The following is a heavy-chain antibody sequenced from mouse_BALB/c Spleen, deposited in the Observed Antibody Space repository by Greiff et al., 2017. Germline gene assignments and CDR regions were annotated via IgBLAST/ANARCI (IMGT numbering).Heavy chain of an antibody. CDR2: IWSGGST. Sequence: QVQLQQSGPGLVQPSQSLSITCTVSGFSLTSYGVHWVRQSPGKGLEWLGVIWSGGSTDYNAAFISRLSISKDNSKSQVFFKMNSLQANDTAIYYCARNYYYDYDYFDYWGQGTTLTVSS. CDR3: ARNYYYDYDYFDY. CDR1: GFSLTSYG. J-gene: IGHJ2*01. D-gene: IGHD2-4*01. V-gene: IGHV2-2*02.